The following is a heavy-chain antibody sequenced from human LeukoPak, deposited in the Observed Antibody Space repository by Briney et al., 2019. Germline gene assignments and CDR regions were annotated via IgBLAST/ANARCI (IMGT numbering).Heavy chain of an antibody. Sequence: SETLSLTCTVSGGSISSYYWSWIRQPPGKGLDWIGYIYYSGSTNYNPSLKSRVTISVDTSKNQFSLKLSSVTAADTAVYYCARDASRDGYNFDYWGQGTLVTVSS. CDR2: IYYSGST. CDR1: GGSISSYY. D-gene: IGHD5-24*01. J-gene: IGHJ4*02. CDR3: ARDASRDGYNFDY. V-gene: IGHV4-59*01.